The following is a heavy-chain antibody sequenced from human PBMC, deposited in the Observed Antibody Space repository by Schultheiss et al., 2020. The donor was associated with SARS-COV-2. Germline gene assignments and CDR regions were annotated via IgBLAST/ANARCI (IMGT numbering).Heavy chain of an antibody. D-gene: IGHD1-26*01. Sequence: GESLKISCAASGFTFSSYGMHWVRQASGKGLEWVSAISGGDDSTYYADSVKGRFTISRDISKNTLYTLYLQMNNLRADDTAIYYCAKGAGSYSPYYFDYWGQGTLVTVSS. CDR2: ISGGDDST. V-gene: IGHV3-23*01. CDR3: AKGAGSYSPYYFDY. J-gene: IGHJ4*02. CDR1: GFTFSSYG.